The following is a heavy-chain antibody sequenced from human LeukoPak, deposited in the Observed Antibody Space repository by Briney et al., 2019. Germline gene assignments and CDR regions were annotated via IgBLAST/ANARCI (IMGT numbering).Heavy chain of an antibody. V-gene: IGHV3-21*01. CDR2: ISSSSSYI. CDR1: GFTFSSYS. CDR3: ARVSNYGMDV. Sequence: GGSLRLSCVASGFTFSSYSMNWVRQAPGKGLEWVSSISSSSSYIYYGDSVKGRFTISRDNAKNSLYLQMNSLRAEDTAVYYCARVSNYGMDVWGQGTTVTVSS. D-gene: IGHD4-11*01. J-gene: IGHJ6*02.